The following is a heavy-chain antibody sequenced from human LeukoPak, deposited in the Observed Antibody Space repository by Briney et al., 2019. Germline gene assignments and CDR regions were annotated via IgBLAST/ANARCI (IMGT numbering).Heavy chain of an antibody. CDR3: ATSGSYRGGKFDY. D-gene: IGHD1-26*01. J-gene: IGHJ4*02. CDR1: GFTFISYA. Sequence: GGSLRLSCAASGFTFISYAMTWVRQAPGKGLEWVANIKQDGSEKYYVDSVKGRFTISRDNAKNSLYLQMNSLRAEDTAVYYCATSGSYRGGKFDYWGQGTLVTVSS. V-gene: IGHV3-7*01. CDR2: IKQDGSEK.